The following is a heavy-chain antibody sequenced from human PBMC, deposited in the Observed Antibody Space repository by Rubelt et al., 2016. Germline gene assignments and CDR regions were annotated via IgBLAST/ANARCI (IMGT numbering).Heavy chain of an antibody. CDR1: GYTFTSYA. CDR3: ARGRSSSSFAFDI. J-gene: IGHJ3*02. CDR2: INAGNGNQ. D-gene: IGHD6-6*01. Sequence: QAQLVQSGAEVKKPGASVKVSCKASGYTFTSYAMHWVRLAPGQRLEWMGWINAGNGNQKVSRKCQGRVTITRETSASKAYMELSSRRSEDTAVYYCARGRSSSSFAFDIWGQGTMVTVSS. V-gene: IGHV1-3*01.